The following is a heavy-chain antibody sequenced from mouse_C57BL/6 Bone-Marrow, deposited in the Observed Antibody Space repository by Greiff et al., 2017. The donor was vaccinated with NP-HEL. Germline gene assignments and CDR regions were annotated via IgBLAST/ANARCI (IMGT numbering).Heavy chain of an antibody. J-gene: IGHJ2*01. CDR1: GFTFSSYA. CDR2: ISDGGSYT. CDR3: ARGRVITTVVAPFDY. D-gene: IGHD1-1*01. Sequence: DVMLVESGGGLVKPGGSLKLSCAASGFTFSSYAMSWVRQTPEKRLEWVATISDGGSYTYYPDNVKGRFTISRDNAKNNLYLQMSHLKSEDTAMYYCARGRVITTVVAPFDYWGQGTTLTVSS. V-gene: IGHV5-4*03.